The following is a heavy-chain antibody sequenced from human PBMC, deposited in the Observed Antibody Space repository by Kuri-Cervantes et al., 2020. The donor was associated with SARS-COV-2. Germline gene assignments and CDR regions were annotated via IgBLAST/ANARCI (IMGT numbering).Heavy chain of an antibody. V-gene: IGHV3-30*02. CDR3: ASETTLSQNAFDI. J-gene: IGHJ3*02. CDR2: IRYDGSET. Sequence: GGSLRLSCVASGFTFSNFGMHWVRQAPGKGLEWVAYIRYDGSETYYADSVKGRFSISRDNSKNTLYLQMNSLRAEGTAVYYCASETTLSQNAFDIWGQGTMVTVSS. D-gene: IGHD4-17*01. CDR1: GFTFSNFG.